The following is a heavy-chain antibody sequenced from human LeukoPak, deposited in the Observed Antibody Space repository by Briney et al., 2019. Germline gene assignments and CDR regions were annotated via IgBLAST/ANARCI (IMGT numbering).Heavy chain of an antibody. CDR2: INHSGST. CDR1: GGSFSGYY. J-gene: IGHJ4*02. CDR3: ARPGPYYFDY. Sequence: PSETLTLTCAVYGGSFSGYYWSWMRQPPGKGLEWIGEINHSGSTNYNPSLKSRVTISVDTSKNQFSLKLSSVTAADTAVYYCARPGPYYFDYWGQGTLVTVSS. V-gene: IGHV4-34*01.